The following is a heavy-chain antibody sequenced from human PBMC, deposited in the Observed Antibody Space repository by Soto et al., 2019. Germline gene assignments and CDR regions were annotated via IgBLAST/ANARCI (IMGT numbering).Heavy chain of an antibody. CDR1: GFTFSSYA. Sequence: EVQLLESGGALVQPGGSLRVSCAASGFTFSSYAMKWVRQAPGKGLEWVSAISGSGTSTYYADSVEGRFIISRDNSKNTLYLQMTSLRAEDTAVYYCAKDVSYGDPFVYWGQGTLVTVSS. J-gene: IGHJ4*02. D-gene: IGHD4-17*01. CDR3: AKDVSYGDPFVY. CDR2: ISGSGTST. V-gene: IGHV3-23*01.